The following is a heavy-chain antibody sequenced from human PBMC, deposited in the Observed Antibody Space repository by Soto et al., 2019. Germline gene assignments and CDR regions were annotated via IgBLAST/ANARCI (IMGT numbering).Heavy chain of an antibody. CDR2: ISSSSSYI. J-gene: IGHJ6*02. V-gene: IGHV3-21*01. CDR3: ARGLTFGTNYYYYYGMDV. Sequence: GWSLRLSCSASGFTCSSYSMNWARQAPGKGLEWVSSISSSSSYIYYADSVKGRFTVSRDNAKNSLYLQMNSLRAEDTAVYYCARGLTFGTNYYYYYGMDVWGQGTTVTVSS. D-gene: IGHD3-3*02. CDR1: GFTCSSYS.